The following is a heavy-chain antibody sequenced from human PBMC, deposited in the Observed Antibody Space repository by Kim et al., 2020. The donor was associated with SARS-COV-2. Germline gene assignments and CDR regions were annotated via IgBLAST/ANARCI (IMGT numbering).Heavy chain of an antibody. J-gene: IGHJ4*02. V-gene: IGHV4-34*01. Sequence: YHPSLKSRVTISVDTSKNQFSLKLSSVTAADTAVYYCARAPTVTGGFDYWGQGTLVTVSS. D-gene: IGHD4-17*01. CDR3: ARAPTVTGGFDY.